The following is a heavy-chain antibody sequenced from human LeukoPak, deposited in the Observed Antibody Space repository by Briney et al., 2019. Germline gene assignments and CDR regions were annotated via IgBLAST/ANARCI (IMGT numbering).Heavy chain of an antibody. CDR3: ARISLSGWVNDH. Sequence: GRSLRLSCAASGFAFSSYAMYWVRQAPGKGLEWVAVISYDESNKYYADSLEGRFTISRDNAKNTLYLQMSSLRAEDTAMYYCARISLSGWVNDHWGQGTLVTVSS. D-gene: IGHD6-19*01. J-gene: IGHJ4*02. CDR2: ISYDESNK. CDR1: GFAFSSYA. V-gene: IGHV3-30-3*01.